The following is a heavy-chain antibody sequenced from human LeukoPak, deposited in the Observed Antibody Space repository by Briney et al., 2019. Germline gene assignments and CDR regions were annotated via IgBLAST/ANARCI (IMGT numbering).Heavy chain of an antibody. CDR3: ATWMITTHDAFDI. D-gene: IGHD3-16*01. V-gene: IGHV1-24*01. CDR2: FDPEDGET. J-gene: IGHJ3*02. CDR1: GYTLTQLS. Sequence: ASVNVSFKVSGYTLTQLSMHWVRQAPGKGLEWMGGFDPEDGETIYAQKFQGRVTMTEDTSTDTAYMELSSLRSEDTAVYYCATWMITTHDAFDIWGQGTMVTVSS.